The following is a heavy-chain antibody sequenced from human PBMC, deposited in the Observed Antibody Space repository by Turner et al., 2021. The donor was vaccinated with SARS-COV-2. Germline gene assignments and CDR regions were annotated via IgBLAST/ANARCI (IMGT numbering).Heavy chain of an antibody. Sequence: LQLQESGPGLVKPSETLSLTCTVPGGSISSSSYYWGWIRQPPGKGLEWIGSIYYSGSTYYNPSLKSRVTISVDTSKNQFSLKLSSVTAADTAVYYCATPSVSYDSSGYFHFDLWGRGTLVTVSS. J-gene: IGHJ2*01. CDR1: GGSISSSSYY. CDR3: ATPSVSYDSSGYFHFDL. V-gene: IGHV4-39*01. CDR2: IYYSGST. D-gene: IGHD3-22*01.